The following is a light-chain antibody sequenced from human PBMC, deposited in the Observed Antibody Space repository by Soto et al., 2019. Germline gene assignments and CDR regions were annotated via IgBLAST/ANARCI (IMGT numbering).Light chain of an antibody. Sequence: DIQMTQSPSSLSASVGDRVTITCQASQDISNYLNWYQQKPGKAPKLLIYDASNLETGVPSRFSGSGSGTDFTLTISSLQPEDIATYYCQQYYSIPFTFGPGTKVDIK. V-gene: IGKV1-33*01. CDR1: QDISNY. CDR2: DAS. CDR3: QQYYSIPFT. J-gene: IGKJ3*01.